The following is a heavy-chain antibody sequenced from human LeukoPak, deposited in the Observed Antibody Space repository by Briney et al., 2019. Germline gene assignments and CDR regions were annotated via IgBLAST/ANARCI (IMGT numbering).Heavy chain of an antibody. V-gene: IGHV4-4*02. CDR2: IYHSGST. Sequence: TPSETLSLTCAVSGGSISSSNWWSWVRQPPGKGLEWIGEIYHSGSTNYNPSLKSRVTISVDKSKNQFSLKLSSVTAADTAVYYCAREIIVVVPAAIRKNGNWFDPWGQGTLVTVSS. J-gene: IGHJ5*02. CDR1: GGSISSSNW. D-gene: IGHD2-2*02. CDR3: AREIIVVVPAAIRKNGNWFDP.